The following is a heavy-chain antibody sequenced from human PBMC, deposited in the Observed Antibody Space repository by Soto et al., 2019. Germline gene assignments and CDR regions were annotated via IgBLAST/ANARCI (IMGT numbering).Heavy chain of an antibody. CDR3: ARRSSSRTYNWFDP. Sequence: PSETLSLTCTVSGGSISSGDYYWSWIRQTPGKGLQWIGQINHSGSASYNPSLKSRVTISVHTSNSQFSLKLSSVTAADTAVYYCARRSSSRTYNWFDPWGQGTLVTVSS. D-gene: IGHD6-13*01. CDR2: INHSGSA. V-gene: IGHV4-30-4*01. J-gene: IGHJ5*02. CDR1: GGSISSGDYY.